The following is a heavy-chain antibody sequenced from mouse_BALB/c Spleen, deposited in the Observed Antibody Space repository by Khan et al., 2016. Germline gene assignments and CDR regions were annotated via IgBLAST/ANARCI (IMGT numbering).Heavy chain of an antibody. V-gene: IGHV5-4*02. Sequence: EVELVESGGGLVKPGGSLRLSCAASGFTFSVYYMYWVRQTPEKRLEWVATISDGSTYTYYPDSVKGRFTISRDNAKNILYLQMSSLKSEDTAMXYIARDRCGKDYYAMDYWGQGTSVTVSS. CDR3: ARDRCGKDYYAMDY. J-gene: IGHJ4*01. CDR2: ISDGSTYT. D-gene: IGHD1-1*02. CDR1: GFTFSVYY.